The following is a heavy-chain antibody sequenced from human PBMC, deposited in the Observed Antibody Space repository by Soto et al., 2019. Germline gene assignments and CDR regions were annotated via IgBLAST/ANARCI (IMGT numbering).Heavy chain of an antibody. D-gene: IGHD3-22*01. J-gene: IGHJ6*02. CDR1: EFTFGTYV. V-gene: IGHV3-30*04. CDR3: AREMIPMIMGGMSALDV. CDR2: ISFDGSSQ. Sequence: ESGGGVVQPERSQRLSCAASEFTFGTYVMHWVRQAPGKVLEWVALISFDGSSQYYADSVKGRFTISRDNSRNTMYLQMNSLRPEDTAVYYCAREMIPMIMGGMSALDVWGHGTTVTVSS.